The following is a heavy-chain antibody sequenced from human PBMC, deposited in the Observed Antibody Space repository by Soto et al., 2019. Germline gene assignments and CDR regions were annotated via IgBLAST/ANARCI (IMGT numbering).Heavy chain of an antibody. D-gene: IGHD4-17*01. CDR2: INSDGTTI. CDR3: ARGNHTTVTTRLFDC. CDR1: GFTFSSRW. Sequence: EVQLVESGGGLVQTGGSLRLSCAASGFTFSSRWMHWVRQAPGKGLVWVSRINSDGTTITYADSVKGRFTISRDNAKNTLYMKMKSLRAEDTGVYSCARGNHTTVTTRLFDCWGQGTLVTVFS. J-gene: IGHJ4*02. V-gene: IGHV3-74*01.